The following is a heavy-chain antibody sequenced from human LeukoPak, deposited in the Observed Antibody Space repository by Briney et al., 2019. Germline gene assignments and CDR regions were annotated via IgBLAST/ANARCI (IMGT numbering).Heavy chain of an antibody. J-gene: IGHJ4*02. CDR2: IKSKSDGGTI. CDR1: GFIFTDVW. Sequence: GGSLRLSCAGSGFIFTDVWMSWVRQAPGKGLEWVGRIKSKSDGGTIDYAAPVKGRVTMSRDDSRKTLSLEMNNLKTEDTGVYYCTTDLGYWGQGTLVTVSS. V-gene: IGHV3-15*01. CDR3: TTDLGY.